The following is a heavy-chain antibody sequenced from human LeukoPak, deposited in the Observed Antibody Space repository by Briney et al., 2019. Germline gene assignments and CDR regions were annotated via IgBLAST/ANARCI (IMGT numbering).Heavy chain of an antibody. Sequence: GGSLRLSCAASGFTVSSNYMSWVRQAPGKGLEWVSLIYSGGSTSYADSVKGRFTFSRDNSKNTLYLQMNSLRAEDTAVYSCARASGPFDYWGQGTLVTVSS. V-gene: IGHV3-53*01. J-gene: IGHJ4*02. CDR2: IYSGGST. CDR3: ARASGPFDY. D-gene: IGHD3-10*01. CDR1: GFTVSSNY.